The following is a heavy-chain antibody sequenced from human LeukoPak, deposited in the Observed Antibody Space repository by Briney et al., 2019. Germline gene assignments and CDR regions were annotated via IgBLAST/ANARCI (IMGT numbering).Heavy chain of an antibody. D-gene: IGHD3-22*01. CDR2: IIPILGIA. CDR1: GGTFSSYA. J-gene: IGHJ5*02. Sequence: SVKVSCKASGGTFSSYAISWVRQAPGQGLEWMGRIIPILGIANYAQKFQGRVTITADKSTSTAYMELSSLRSEDTAVYYCARVPYYDSSGYNPFNWFDPWGQGTLVTVSS. V-gene: IGHV1-69*04. CDR3: ARVPYYDSSGYNPFNWFDP.